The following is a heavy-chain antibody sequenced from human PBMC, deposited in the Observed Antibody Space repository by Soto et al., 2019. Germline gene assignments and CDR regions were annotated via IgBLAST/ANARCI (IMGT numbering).Heavy chain of an antibody. CDR2: IYSGGST. CDR3: ARGRGATNCPFDY. CDR1: GFTVSSNY. V-gene: IGHV3-53*01. Sequence: EVQLVESGGGLIQPGGSLRLSCAASGFTVSSNYMSWVRQAPGKGLEWVSVIYSGGSTYYADSVKGRFTISRDNSKNTLYLQMNSLRAEDTAVYYCARGRGATNCPFDYWGQGTLVTVSS. J-gene: IGHJ4*02. D-gene: IGHD1-26*01.